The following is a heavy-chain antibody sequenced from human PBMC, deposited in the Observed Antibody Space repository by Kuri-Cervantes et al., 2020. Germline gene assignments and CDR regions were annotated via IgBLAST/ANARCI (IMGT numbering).Heavy chain of an antibody. CDR3: VRSYFYTPGSWFDP. CDR2: IYDSGST. CDR1: GASVSSGDDY. V-gene: IGHV4-61*08. D-gene: IGHD3-10*01. J-gene: IGHJ5*02. Sequence: SETLSLTCTVSGASVSSGDDYWSWVRLSPGKGLEWIGHIYDSGSTYYNPSLKSRVTISVDTSKNQFSLKLSSVTAADTALYYCVRSYFYTPGSWFDPWGQGTLVTVSS.